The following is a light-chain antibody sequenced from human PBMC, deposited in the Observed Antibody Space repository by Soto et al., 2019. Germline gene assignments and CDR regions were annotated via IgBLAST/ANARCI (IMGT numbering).Light chain of an antibody. J-gene: IGKJ4*01. CDR3: QQYDDYPLT. V-gene: IGKV1-5*01. CDR2: DAS. Sequence: DIEMTQSPSTLSASVGDGVTITCRASQRISTWLAWYQQKPGKDPKFLIYDASILESGVPSRFSGSGSGTEFILTISSLQPDDFATYYCQQYDDYPLTFGGGTKVELK. CDR1: QRISTW.